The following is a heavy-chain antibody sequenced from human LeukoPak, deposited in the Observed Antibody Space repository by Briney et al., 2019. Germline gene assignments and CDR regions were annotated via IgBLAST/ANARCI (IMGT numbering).Heavy chain of an antibody. J-gene: IGHJ4*02. CDR1: GFTFSSYW. CDR3: AREYGSGSYSDY. D-gene: IGHD3-10*01. CDR2: INSDGSST. V-gene: IGHV3-74*01. Sequence: PGGSLGLSCAASGFTFSSYWMDWVRQAPGKGLVWVSRINSDGSSTSYADSVKGRFTISRDNAKNTLYLQMNSLRAEDTAVYYCAREYGSGSYSDYWGQGTLVTVSS.